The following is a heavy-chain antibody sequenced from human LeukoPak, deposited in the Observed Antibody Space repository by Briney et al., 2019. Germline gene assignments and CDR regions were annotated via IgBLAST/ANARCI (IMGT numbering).Heavy chain of an antibody. CDR3: AKGQELDDGVFDS. CDR1: GFTFSRIA. CDR2: IRSNGETV. Sequence: GGSLRLSCAASGFTFSRIAMSWVRQAPGKGLEWVSAIRSNGETVYNADSVKGRFTVSRDNSRQTLFLQMSSLRVEDTATYYCAKGQELDDGVFDSWGQGTLVTVSP. V-gene: IGHV3-23*01. D-gene: IGHD1-1*01. J-gene: IGHJ4*02.